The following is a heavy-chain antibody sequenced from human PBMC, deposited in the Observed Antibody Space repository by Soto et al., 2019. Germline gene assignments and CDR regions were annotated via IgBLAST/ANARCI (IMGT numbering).Heavy chain of an antibody. CDR3: ARGPIGYSYGYGLYYYYYGMDV. D-gene: IGHD5-18*01. V-gene: IGHV4-34*01. J-gene: IGHJ6*02. Sequence: ASETLSLTCAVYGGSFSGYYWSWIRQPPGKGLEWIGEINHSGSTNYNPSLKSRVTISVDTSKNQFSLKLSSVTAADTAVYYCARGPIGYSYGYGLYYYYYGMDVWGQGTTVTVSS. CDR2: INHSGST. CDR1: GGSFSGYY.